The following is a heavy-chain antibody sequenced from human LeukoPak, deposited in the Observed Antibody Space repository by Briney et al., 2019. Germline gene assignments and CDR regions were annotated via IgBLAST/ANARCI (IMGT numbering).Heavy chain of an antibody. CDR1: GFSFSSYA. CDR2: ISGSGLTT. V-gene: IGHV3-23*01. Sequence: GGSLRLSCAASGFSFSSYAMAWVRQAPGKGLEWVSTISGSGLTTYYADSVKGRFTISRDNSKNTLYLQMNSLRAEDTAVYYCAKLVGPTTSYFDYWGQGTPVTVSS. J-gene: IGHJ4*02. CDR3: AKLVGPTTSYFDY. D-gene: IGHD1-26*01.